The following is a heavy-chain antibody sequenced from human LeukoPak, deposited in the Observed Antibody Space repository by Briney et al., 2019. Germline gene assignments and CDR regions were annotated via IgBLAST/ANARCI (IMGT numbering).Heavy chain of an antibody. CDR3: TRDSRGVIDY. CDR2: IRQDGSEK. V-gene: IGHV3-7*04. D-gene: IGHD3-10*01. J-gene: IGHJ4*02. Sequence: QPGGSLRLSCAASGFTFSSYAMHWVRQAPGKGLEWVANIRQDGSEKYYVDSVKGRFTISRDNANNSLYLQMNSLRAEDTAVYYCTRDSRGVIDYWGQGTLVTVSS. CDR1: GFTFSSYA.